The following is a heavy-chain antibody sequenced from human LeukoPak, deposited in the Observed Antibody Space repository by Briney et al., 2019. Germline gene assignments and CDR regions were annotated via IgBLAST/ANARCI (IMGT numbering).Heavy chain of an antibody. CDR2: INPNSGGT. CDR3: ATAHYYDSSGYPFDAFDI. D-gene: IGHD3-22*01. J-gene: IGHJ3*02. Sequence: GASVKVSCKASGYTFTGYYMHWVRQAPGQGLEWMGRINPNSGGTNYAQKFQGRVTMTRDTSISTAYMELSRLRSDDTAVYYCATAHYYDSSGYPFDAFDIWGQGTMVTVSS. V-gene: IGHV1-2*06. CDR1: GYTFTGYY.